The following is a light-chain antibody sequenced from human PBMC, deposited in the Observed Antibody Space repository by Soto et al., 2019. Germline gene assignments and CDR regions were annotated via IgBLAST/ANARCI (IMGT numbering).Light chain of an antibody. V-gene: IGLV2-8*01. Sequence: QSVLTRPPSASGSPGQSVTSSCTGTSSDVGGYGYVSWYQQHPGKAPKLMIYEVSKRPSGVPDRFSGSKSGNTASLTVSGLQAEDEADYYCSSYAGSNNYVFGTGTKVTVL. CDR3: SSYAGSNNYV. CDR1: SSDVGGYGY. CDR2: EVS. J-gene: IGLJ1*01.